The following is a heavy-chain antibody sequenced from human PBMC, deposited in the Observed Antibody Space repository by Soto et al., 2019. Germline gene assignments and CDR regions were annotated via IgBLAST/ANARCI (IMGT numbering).Heavy chain of an antibody. CDR2: IYYSGST. CDR3: ASLVTTYYFDY. D-gene: IGHD4-4*01. CDR1: GGSISSSSYY. Sequence: PSETLSLTCIVSGGSISSSSYYWGWIRQPPGKGLEWIGSIYYSGSTYYNPSLKSRVTISVDTSKNQFSLKLSSVTAADTAVYYCASLVTTYYFDYWGQGTLVTVSS. V-gene: IGHV4-39*07. J-gene: IGHJ4*02.